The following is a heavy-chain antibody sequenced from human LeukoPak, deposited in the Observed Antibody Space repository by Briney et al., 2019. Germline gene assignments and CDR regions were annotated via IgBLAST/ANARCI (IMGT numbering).Heavy chain of an antibody. CDR1: SYTFTSYG. D-gene: IGHD6-19*01. J-gene: IGHJ4*02. CDR3: ARDPVADHFDY. V-gene: IGHV1-18*01. Sequence: ASVKVSCKASSYTFTSYGISWVRQAPGQGLEWMGWISAYNGNTSYAQKLQGRVTMTTDTSTSTAYMELRSLRSDDTAVYYCARDPVADHFDYWGQGTLVTVSS. CDR2: ISAYNGNT.